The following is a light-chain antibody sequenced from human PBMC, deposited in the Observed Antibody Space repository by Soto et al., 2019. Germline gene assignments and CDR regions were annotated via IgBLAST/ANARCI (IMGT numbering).Light chain of an antibody. J-gene: IGKJ2*01. V-gene: IGKV1-27*01. Sequence: DIQMTQSPSSLSASVGDRVTITCRASPGIANYLAWYQQKPGKVPKLLIYDALTLPSGVPSRFSGSGSGTEFTLTSSSLQPEDVATYYCQKYNNAPYTFGQGTKLEIK. CDR1: PGIANY. CDR3: QKYNNAPYT. CDR2: DAL.